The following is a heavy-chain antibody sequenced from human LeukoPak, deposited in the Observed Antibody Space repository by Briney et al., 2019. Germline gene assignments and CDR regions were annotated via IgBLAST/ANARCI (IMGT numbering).Heavy chain of an antibody. D-gene: IGHD2/OR15-2a*01. CDR1: GGSISSGDYY. CDR3: ARTDSTYYFDY. CDR2: IYYSGST. J-gene: IGHJ4*02. V-gene: IGHV4-30-4*08. Sequence: SETLSLTCTVSGGSISSGDYYWSWIRQPPGKGLEWIGYIYYSGSTYYNPSLKSRVTISVDTSKNQFSLKLSSVTAADTAVYYCARTDSTYYFDYWGQGTLVTVSS.